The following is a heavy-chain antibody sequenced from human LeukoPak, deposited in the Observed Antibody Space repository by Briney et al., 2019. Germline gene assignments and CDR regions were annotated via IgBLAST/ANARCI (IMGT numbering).Heavy chain of an antibody. CDR3: AKGKIPNIMGGNGIDV. Sequence: GGSLRLSCAASGFTFSTYSPTWVRQAPGKGLEWVSAISSGGDITYYADSVKGRFTISRDNSKNTLYLQMNNLRAGDTAAYYCAKGKIPNIMGGNGIDVWGQGTTVTVSS. J-gene: IGHJ6*02. D-gene: IGHD5-12*01. CDR2: ISSGGDIT. CDR1: GFTFSTYS. V-gene: IGHV3-23*01.